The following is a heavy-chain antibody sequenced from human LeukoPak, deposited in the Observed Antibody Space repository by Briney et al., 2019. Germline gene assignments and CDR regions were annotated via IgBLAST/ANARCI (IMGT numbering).Heavy chain of an antibody. CDR2: TYYSGST. J-gene: IGHJ1*01. V-gene: IGHV4-59*01. CDR1: GGSISSYY. Sequence: KPSETLSLTCTVSGGSISSYYWSWIRQPPGKGLEWIGYTYYSGSTNYNPSLKSRVTISVDTSKNQFSLKLSSVTAADTAVYYCARESGYFQHWGQGTLVTVSS. CDR3: ARESGYFQH.